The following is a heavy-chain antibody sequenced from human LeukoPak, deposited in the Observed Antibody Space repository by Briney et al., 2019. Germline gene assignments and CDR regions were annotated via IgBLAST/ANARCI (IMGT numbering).Heavy chain of an antibody. D-gene: IGHD3-16*01. CDR3: AKDRVGAPPGDWEYLGASNCFDI. CDR1: GYTFNRYG. CDR2: IGTYNGNT. V-gene: IGHV1-18*01. J-gene: IGHJ3*02. Sequence: ASVKVSCKASGYTFNRYGVNWVRQAPGQGLEWMGWIGTYNGNTNLAQKFKGRVTMTTDTATSTAYMELKSLRLDDTAVDYCAKDRVGAPPGDWEYLGASNCFDIWGQGTMVSVSS.